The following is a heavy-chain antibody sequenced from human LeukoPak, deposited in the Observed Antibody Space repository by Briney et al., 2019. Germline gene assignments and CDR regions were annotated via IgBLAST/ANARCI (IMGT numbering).Heavy chain of an antibody. J-gene: IGHJ4*02. D-gene: IGHD6-13*01. V-gene: IGHV3-9*03. Sequence: GGSLRLSCAASGFTFDDYAMHWVRQAPGKGLEWVSGISWNSGSIGYADSVKGRFTISRDNAKNSLHLQMNSLRAEDMALYYCAKAGGIAEPYYFDYWGQGTLVTVSS. CDR2: ISWNSGSI. CDR1: GFTFDDYA. CDR3: AKAGGIAEPYYFDY.